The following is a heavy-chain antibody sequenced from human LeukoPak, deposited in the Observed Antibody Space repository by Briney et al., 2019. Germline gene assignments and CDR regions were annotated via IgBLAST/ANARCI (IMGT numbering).Heavy chain of an antibody. CDR2: IYHSGST. CDR3: ARGRYSAHIAARPSWFDP. CDR1: GYSISSGYY. Sequence: SETLSLTCTVSGYSISSGYYWGWIRQPPGKGLEWIGSIYHSGSTYYNPSPKSRVTISVDTSKNQFSLKLSSVTAADTAVYYCARGRYSAHIAARPSWFDPWGQGTLVTVSS. D-gene: IGHD6-6*01. V-gene: IGHV4-38-2*02. J-gene: IGHJ5*02.